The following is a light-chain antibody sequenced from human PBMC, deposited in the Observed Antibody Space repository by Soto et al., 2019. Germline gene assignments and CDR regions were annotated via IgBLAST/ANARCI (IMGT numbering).Light chain of an antibody. V-gene: IGKV3-20*01. Sequence: EIVLTQSPATLSLSPGERATLSCRASQIVSIDLAWYQQKPGQAPRLLIYGASSRATGIPDRFSGGGSGTDFSLTISRLDPEDFAVYYCQQYSSSPITFGQGTRLEI. CDR1: QIVSID. J-gene: IGKJ5*01. CDR3: QQYSSSPIT. CDR2: GAS.